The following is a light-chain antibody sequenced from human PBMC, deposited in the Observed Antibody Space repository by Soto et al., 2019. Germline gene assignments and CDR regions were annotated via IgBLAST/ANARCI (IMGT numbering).Light chain of an antibody. J-gene: IGKJ5*01. V-gene: IGKV3-20*01. CDR2: GAS. Sequence: EIVLTQSPGTLSLSPGERATLSCRASQSVSSSFLAWDQQKPGQAPRLLIYGASSRATGIPVRFSGSGSGTDFTLTISRLEPDDFAVYYCQQCGRSPITFGQGPRLE. CDR1: QSVSSSF. CDR3: QQCGRSPIT.